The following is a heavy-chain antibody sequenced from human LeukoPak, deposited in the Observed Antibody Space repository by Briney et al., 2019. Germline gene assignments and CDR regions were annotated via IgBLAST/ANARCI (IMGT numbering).Heavy chain of an antibody. J-gene: IGHJ2*01. CDR2: ISWNSGTI. CDR3: AKGVERRPDKSSYWYFDL. Sequence: GGSLRLSCAASGFTFDDYVMHWVRQAPGKGLEWVSGISWNSGTIAYADSVKGRFTISRDNAKNSLYLQMNSLRTEDMALYYCAKGVERRPDKSSYWYFDLWGRGTLVTVSS. V-gene: IGHV3-9*03. D-gene: IGHD2-2*01. CDR1: GFTFDDYV.